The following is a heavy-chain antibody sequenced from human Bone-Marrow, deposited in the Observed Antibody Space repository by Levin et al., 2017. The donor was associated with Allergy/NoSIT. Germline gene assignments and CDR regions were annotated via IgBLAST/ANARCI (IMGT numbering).Heavy chain of an antibody. CDR1: GFTFSDYY. J-gene: IGHJ6*02. Sequence: GESLKISCVASGFTFSDYYMTWIRQAPGKGLEWVSYISNSGSIIYYADSLKGRFTISRDNGKNSLYLQMNSLRAEDTAVYYCARFAVTSLFDFYYYAMDVWGQGTTVIVSS. V-gene: IGHV3-11*01. D-gene: IGHD4-17*01. CDR2: ISNSGSII. CDR3: ARFAVTSLFDFYYYAMDV.